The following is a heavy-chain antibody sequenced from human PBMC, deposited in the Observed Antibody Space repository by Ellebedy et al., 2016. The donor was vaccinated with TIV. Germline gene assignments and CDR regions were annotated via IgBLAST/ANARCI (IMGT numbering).Heavy chain of an antibody. CDR2: IDAGGGTT. CDR3: ARDSRLYNYGLFDS. V-gene: IGHV3-23*01. CDR1: GFTFSSYS. Sequence: GGSLRLSCAASGFTFSSYSMNWVRQAPGKGLEWVSGIDAGGGTTYYADSVKGRFTISRDNSKNTLYLQMKSLRAEDTALYYCARDSRLYNYGLFDSWGQGTLVTVSS. D-gene: IGHD5-24*01. J-gene: IGHJ5*01.